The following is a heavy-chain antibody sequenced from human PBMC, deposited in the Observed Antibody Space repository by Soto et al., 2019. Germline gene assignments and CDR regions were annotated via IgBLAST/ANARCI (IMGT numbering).Heavy chain of an antibody. V-gene: IGHV1-69*13. CDR1: GGTFRNLA. CDR3: ARRSVSHSNAFDF. CDR2: FIPIIGGG. D-gene: IGHD2-15*01. Sequence: ASVKVSCKASGGTFRNLAINWVRQAPGQGLEWMGGFIPIIGGGINAQKFQGRVTITSDESTSTAYMELSSLKSEDTAMYFCARRSVSHSNAFDFWGQGTMVTVSS. J-gene: IGHJ3*01.